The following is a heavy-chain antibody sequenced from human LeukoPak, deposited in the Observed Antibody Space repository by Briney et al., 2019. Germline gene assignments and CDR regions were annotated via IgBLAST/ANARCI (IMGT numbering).Heavy chain of an antibody. CDR2: IWYDGSNK. CDR1: GFTFSSYG. D-gene: IGHD1-26*01. J-gene: IGHJ4*02. V-gene: IGHV3-33*08. CDR3: GRVGRWELAPFDD. Sequence: GRSLSLSCAASGFTFSSYGMHWVRQAPGKGLEWVAVIWYDGSNKYYADSVKGRFTISRDNSKNTLYLQMSSLRAEDTAVYYCGRVGRWELAPFDDWGQGTLVTVSS.